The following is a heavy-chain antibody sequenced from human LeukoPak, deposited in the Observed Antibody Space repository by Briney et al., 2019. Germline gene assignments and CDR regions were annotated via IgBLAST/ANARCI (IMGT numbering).Heavy chain of an antibody. CDR3: AKDPEPEYSSGWYN. Sequence: QPGGSLRLSCAASGFTVSSNYMSWVREAPGKGLEWVSVIYSGGSTYYADSVKGRVTISRNNSKNTLYLQMNSLRAEDTAVYYCAKDPEPEYSSGWYNWGQGTLVTVSS. CDR2: IYSGGST. V-gene: IGHV3-53*01. D-gene: IGHD6-19*01. J-gene: IGHJ4*02. CDR1: GFTVSSNY.